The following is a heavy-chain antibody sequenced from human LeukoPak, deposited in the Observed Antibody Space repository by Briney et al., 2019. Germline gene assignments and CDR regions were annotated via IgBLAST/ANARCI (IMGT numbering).Heavy chain of an antibody. J-gene: IGHJ4*02. CDR1: GLSVSSNY. CDR3: ARSFYDILIGYYQYFDY. CDR2: IYRDGSS. V-gene: IGHV3-66*01. Sequence: GGSLRLSCVASGLSVSSNYMSWVRQAPGKGLEWVSVIYRDGSSYYAESVKGRFTISRDDSKNTLYIQMNSLRAEDTAVYYCARSFYDILIGYYQYFDYWGQGTLVTVSS. D-gene: IGHD3-9*01.